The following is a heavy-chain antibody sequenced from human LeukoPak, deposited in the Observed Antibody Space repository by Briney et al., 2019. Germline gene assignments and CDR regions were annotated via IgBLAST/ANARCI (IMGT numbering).Heavy chain of an antibody. CDR1: GYTFTSYY. CDR2: INPSGGST. CDR3: ARDGRTGESDYGMDV. V-gene: IGHV1-46*01. J-gene: IGHJ6*02. Sequence: ASVKVSCKASGYTFTSYYMHWVRQAPGQGLEWMGIINPSGGSTSYAQKFQGRVTMTRDTSTSTVYMELSSLRSEDTAVYYCARDGRTGESDYGMDVWGQGTTVTVSS. D-gene: IGHD7-27*01.